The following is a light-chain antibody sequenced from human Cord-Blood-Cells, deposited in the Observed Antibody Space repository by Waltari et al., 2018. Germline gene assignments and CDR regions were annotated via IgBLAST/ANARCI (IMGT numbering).Light chain of an antibody. CDR2: GAS. J-gene: IGKJ3*01. CDR1: QSVSSSY. Sequence: EIVLTQTPGTLSLTPGERATLSCRASQSVSSSYLAWYQQKPGQAHRLLIYGASSRAPGIPDRFSGSGSGTDFTLTISRLEPEDFAVYYCQQYGSSPSTFGPGTKVDIK. V-gene: IGKV3-20*01. CDR3: QQYGSSPST.